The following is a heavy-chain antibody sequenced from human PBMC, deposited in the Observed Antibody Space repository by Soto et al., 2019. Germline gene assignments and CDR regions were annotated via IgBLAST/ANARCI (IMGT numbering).Heavy chain of an antibody. V-gene: IGHV3-33*01. J-gene: IGHJ3*02. CDR1: GFTFSSYG. CDR3: ARDHTGYVWGSSGGAFDI. Sequence: GGSLRLSCAASGFTFSSYGMHWVRQAPGKGLEWVAVIWYDGSNKYYADSVKGRFTISRDNSKNTLYLQMNSLRAEDTAVYYCARDHTGYVWGSSGGAFDIWGQGTMVTVSS. CDR2: IWYDGSNK. D-gene: IGHD3-16*01.